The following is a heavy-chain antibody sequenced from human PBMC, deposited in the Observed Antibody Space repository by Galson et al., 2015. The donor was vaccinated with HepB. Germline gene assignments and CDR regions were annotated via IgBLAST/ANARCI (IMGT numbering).Heavy chain of an antibody. Sequence: SLRLSCAASGFIFRNHAMSWVRQAPGKGLEWVSGISGNGDATYFADSVKGRFTISRDNSKNTLYLQMNSLRAEDTAAYYCAKYDFWSGGWFDPWGQGTLVTVSS. CDR3: AKYDFWSGGWFDP. CDR1: GFIFRNHA. CDR2: ISGNGDAT. J-gene: IGHJ5*02. D-gene: IGHD3-3*01. V-gene: IGHV3-23*01.